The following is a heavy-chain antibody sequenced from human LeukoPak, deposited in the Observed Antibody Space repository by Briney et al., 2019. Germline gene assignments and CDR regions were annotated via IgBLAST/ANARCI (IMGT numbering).Heavy chain of an antibody. CDR2: IYYRGST. D-gene: IGHD2-21*02. V-gene: IGHV4-30-4*01. CDR1: GGSISSGDNY. J-gene: IGHJ4*02. Sequence: SPSLSLTCHVSGGSISSGDNYWTWIRQPPGKGLAWIGYIYYRGSTYYNPSLKSRLTISVDTSENQFSLHLTSVTAADTAVYFCARVTRWAGLDFWGQGTLVTVSS. CDR3: ARVTRWAGLDF.